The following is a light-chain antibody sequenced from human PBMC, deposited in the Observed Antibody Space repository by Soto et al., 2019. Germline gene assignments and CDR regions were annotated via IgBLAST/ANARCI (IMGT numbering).Light chain of an antibody. CDR2: GAS. CDR1: QSVTSK. Sequence: EIVMTQSPATLSVSVGERATLSYRASQSVTSKLAWYQQKPGQAPRLLIYGASTRATGIPARFTGSGSGTEFTLTISSLQSEDFAVYYCQQYNDWPPQLTFGGGTKVEFK. CDR3: QQYNDWPPQLT. J-gene: IGKJ4*01. V-gene: IGKV3-15*01.